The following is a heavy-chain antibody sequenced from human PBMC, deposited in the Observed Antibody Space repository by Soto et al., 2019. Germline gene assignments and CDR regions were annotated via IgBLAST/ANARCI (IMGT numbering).Heavy chain of an antibody. V-gene: IGHV1-69*12. Sequence: QVQLVQSGAEVKKPGSSVKVSCKASGGTFSSYAISWVRQAPGQGLEWMGGIIPIFGTANYAQKFQGRVRITADESTSTAYMELSSMSTEDTAVYYCARDNGRNYYYFYGMDVWGQGTTVTVSS. J-gene: IGHJ6*02. CDR1: GGTFSSYA. CDR2: IIPIFGTA. CDR3: ARDNGRNYYYFYGMDV.